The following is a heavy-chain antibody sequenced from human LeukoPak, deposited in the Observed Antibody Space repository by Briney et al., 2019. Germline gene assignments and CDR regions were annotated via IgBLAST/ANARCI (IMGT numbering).Heavy chain of an antibody. CDR3: ARDKRARYGSGSYNWFDP. D-gene: IGHD3-10*01. CDR2: IYYSGST. Sequence: SETLSLICTVSGGSISSYYWSWIRQPPGKGLEWIGYIYYSGSTNYNPSLKSRVTISVDTSKNQFSLKLSSVTAADTAVYYCARDKRARYGSGSYNWFDPWGQGTLVTVSS. V-gene: IGHV4-59*12. J-gene: IGHJ5*02. CDR1: GGSISSYY.